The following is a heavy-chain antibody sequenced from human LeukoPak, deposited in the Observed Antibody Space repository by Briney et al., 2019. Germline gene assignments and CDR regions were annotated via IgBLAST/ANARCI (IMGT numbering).Heavy chain of an antibody. CDR1: GFTLSNYG. D-gene: IGHD3-22*01. CDR3: ARGNYDSSGSFDY. J-gene: IGHJ4*02. Sequence: GGSLRLSCAASGFTLSNYGMHWVRQAPGKGLEWVALIWYDGSDKYYADSVKGRFTISRDNSKSTLYLQMNSLRAEDTAVYYCARGNYDSSGSFDYWGQGTPVTVSS. CDR2: IWYDGSDK. V-gene: IGHV3-33*01.